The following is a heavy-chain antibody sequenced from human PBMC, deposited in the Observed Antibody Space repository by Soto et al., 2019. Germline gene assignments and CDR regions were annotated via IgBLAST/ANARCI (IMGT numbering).Heavy chain of an antibody. Sequence: ASVKVSCKASGYSFTSYDINWVRQATGQGLEWMGWMDPKTGNTDYGQKFQGRVTMTRNTSISTAYMELSSLTSEDTAVYYCAGGRGWRDYWGQGTLVTVSS. J-gene: IGHJ4*02. CDR2: MDPKTGNT. V-gene: IGHV1-8*01. CDR1: GYSFTSYD. D-gene: IGHD6-19*01. CDR3: AGGRGWRDY.